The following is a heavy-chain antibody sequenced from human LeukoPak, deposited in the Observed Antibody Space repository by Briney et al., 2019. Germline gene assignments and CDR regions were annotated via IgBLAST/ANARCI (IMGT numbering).Heavy chain of an antibody. CDR1: GFTFSSYA. D-gene: IGHD5-18*01. CDR3: AKDQIKGRYSYGYMIDY. Sequence: GRSLRLSCAASGFTFSSYAIHWVRQAPGKGLEWVAVISYDGSNKYYADSAKGRFTISRDNSKNTLYLQMNSLRAEDTAVYYCAKDQIKGRYSYGYMIDYWGQGTLVTVSS. V-gene: IGHV3-30-3*01. CDR2: ISYDGSNK. J-gene: IGHJ4*02.